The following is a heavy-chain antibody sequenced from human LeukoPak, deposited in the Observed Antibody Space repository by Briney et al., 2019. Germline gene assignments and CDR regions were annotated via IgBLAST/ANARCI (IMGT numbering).Heavy chain of an antibody. CDR3: ASSLLTRGRGPSDY. CDR1: RFTFSSYA. CDR2: ISGSGGST. V-gene: IGHV3-23*01. J-gene: IGHJ4*02. Sequence: PGGSLRLSCAASRFTFSSYAMSWVRQTPGKGLEWVSAISGSGGSTYYADSVKGRFTISRDNSKNTLFLQMNSLRAEDTAFYYCASSLLTRGRGPSDYWGQGTLVTVSS. D-gene: IGHD3-16*01.